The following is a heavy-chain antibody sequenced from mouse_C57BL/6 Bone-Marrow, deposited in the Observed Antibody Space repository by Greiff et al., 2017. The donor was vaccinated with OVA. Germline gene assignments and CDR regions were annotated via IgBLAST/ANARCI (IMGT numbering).Heavy chain of an antibody. CDR2: IYPRSGNT. CDR1: GYTFTSYW. Sequence: QVQLQQPGAELVMPGASVKLSCKASGYTFTSYWMHWVKQRPGQGLEWIGEIYPRSGNTYYNEKFKGKATLTADKSSSTAYMELRSLTSEDSAVYFCARGDYGFYAMDYWGQGTSVTVSS. J-gene: IGHJ4*01. CDR3: ARGDYGFYAMDY. V-gene: IGHV1-55*01. D-gene: IGHD1-2*01.